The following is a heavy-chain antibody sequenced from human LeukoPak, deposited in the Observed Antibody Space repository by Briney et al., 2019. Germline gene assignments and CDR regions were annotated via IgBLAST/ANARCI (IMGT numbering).Heavy chain of an antibody. D-gene: IGHD5-18*01. J-gene: IGHJ1*01. V-gene: IGHV3-74*01. CDR1: GFAFSSYW. CDR2: LSSDGIRT. Sequence: GGSLRPSCADSGFAFSSYWMHWVRQVPGKGLVWVSRLSSDGIRTTYADSVKGRFTISRDTAKNTMYLQMNSLRAEDTAVYYCLLIVTGGSSQRWGQGTQVTVSS. CDR3: LLIVTGGSSQR.